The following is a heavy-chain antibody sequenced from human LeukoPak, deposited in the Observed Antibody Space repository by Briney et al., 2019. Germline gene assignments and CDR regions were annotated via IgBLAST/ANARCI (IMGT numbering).Heavy chain of an antibody. D-gene: IGHD4-23*01. J-gene: IGHJ4*02. Sequence: PSETLSLTCAVYGGSFSGYYWSWIRQPPGKGLEWIGEINHSGGTNYNPSLKSRVTISVDTSKNQFSLKLSSVTAADTAVYYCASDGNSGRYYFDYWGQGTLVTVSS. CDR3: ASDGNSGRYYFDY. V-gene: IGHV4-34*01. CDR2: INHSGGT. CDR1: GGSFSGYY.